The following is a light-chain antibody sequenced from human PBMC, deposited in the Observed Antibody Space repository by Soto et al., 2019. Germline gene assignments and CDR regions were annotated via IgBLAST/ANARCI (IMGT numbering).Light chain of an antibody. J-gene: IGKJ1*01. CDR1: QSVSGY. CDR3: LQYGGSRRT. CDR2: GAS. V-gene: IGKV3-20*01. Sequence: EIVLTQSPATLSLSPGETATLSCRASQSVSGYIGWYQQKPGQAPRLLIYGASSRASGIPDRFSGSGSGTDFTLTISRLEPEDFAVYCCLQYGGSRRTFGQGTKVDI.